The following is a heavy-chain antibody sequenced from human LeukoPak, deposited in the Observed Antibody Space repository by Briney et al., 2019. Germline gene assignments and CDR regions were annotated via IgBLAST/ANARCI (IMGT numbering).Heavy chain of an antibody. V-gene: IGHV4-39*07. CDR2: IYYSGST. J-gene: IGHJ4*02. CDR3: ARLLVLQDFHLEKFDY. Sequence: PSETLSLTCTVPGGSISSSSYYWGWIRQPPGKGLEWVGSIYYSGSTYYNPSLKSRVTISVDTSKNQFSLKLSSVTAADTAVYYCARLLVLQDFHLEKFDYWGQGTLVTVSS. CDR1: GGSISSSSYY. D-gene: IGHD2-15*01.